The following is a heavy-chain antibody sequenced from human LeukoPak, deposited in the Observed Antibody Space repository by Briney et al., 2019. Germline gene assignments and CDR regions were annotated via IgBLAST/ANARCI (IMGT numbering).Heavy chain of an antibody. J-gene: IGHJ5*02. CDR1: GFTFDDYA. Sequence: GGSLRLSCAASGFTFDDYAMHWVRQAPGKGLEWVSGISWNSGSIGYADSVKGRFTISRDNAKNSLYLQMNSLRAEDTALYYCAKGYYDILTDWFDPWGQGTLVTVSS. V-gene: IGHV3-9*01. CDR3: AKGYYDILTDWFDP. D-gene: IGHD3-9*01. CDR2: ISWNSGSI.